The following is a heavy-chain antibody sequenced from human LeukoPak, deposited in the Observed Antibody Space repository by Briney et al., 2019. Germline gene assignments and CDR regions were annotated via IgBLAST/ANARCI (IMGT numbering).Heavy chain of an antibody. Sequence: GGSLRLSCAASGFTFSSYRMSWVRQTPGKGLEWLSYITQTGGTIYYADSVKGRFTISRENAKNSLYLQMNSLRAGDTAVYYCARAAAGTDAFDIWGQGTMVTVSS. CDR2: ITQTGGTI. CDR3: ARAAAGTDAFDI. D-gene: IGHD6-13*01. CDR1: GFTFSSYR. V-gene: IGHV3-48*01. J-gene: IGHJ3*02.